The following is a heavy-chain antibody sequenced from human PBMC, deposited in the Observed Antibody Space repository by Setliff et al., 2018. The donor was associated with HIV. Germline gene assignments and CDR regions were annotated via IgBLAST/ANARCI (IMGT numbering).Heavy chain of an antibody. J-gene: IGHJ4*02. D-gene: IGHD3-10*01. V-gene: IGHV4-34*01. CDR3: ARGQENGDLRY. CDR1: GGSFSGYY. Sequence: SETLSLTCAVYGGSFSGYYWSWIRQPPGKGLEWIGEINHSGSTNYNPSLKSRVTLSVNTSKNQFSLNLSSVTAADTALYYCARGQENGDLRYWGQGTLVTVSS. CDR2: INHSGST.